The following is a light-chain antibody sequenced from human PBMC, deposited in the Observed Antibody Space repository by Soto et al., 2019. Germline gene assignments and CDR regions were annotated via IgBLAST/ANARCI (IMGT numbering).Light chain of an antibody. Sequence: EIVLTQSPGTLSLSLGERATLSCRASQSLSSSYLAWYQEKPGQAPRLLIYGASTRATGIPDRFSGSGSGTDFTLTINRLEPEAFAVYYCQQYGSSPITFGQGTRLEIK. V-gene: IGKV3-20*01. J-gene: IGKJ5*01. CDR2: GAS. CDR3: QQYGSSPIT. CDR1: QSLSSSY.